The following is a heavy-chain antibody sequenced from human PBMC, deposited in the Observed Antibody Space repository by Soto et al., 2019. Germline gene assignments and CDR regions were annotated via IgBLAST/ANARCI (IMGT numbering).Heavy chain of an antibody. V-gene: IGHV3-66*01. CDR1: GFTVSNNP. CDR2: IYSGGGR. J-gene: IGHJ4*02. CDR3: ARDGSGY. Sequence: EVQLVESGGGLVQPGGSLRLSCAASGFTVSNNPMSWVRQAPGKGLEWVAVIYSGGGRHYADSVKGRITISRDNSKNTVYLQMNSLRAEDTAVYYCARDGSGYWGQGTLVTVSS.